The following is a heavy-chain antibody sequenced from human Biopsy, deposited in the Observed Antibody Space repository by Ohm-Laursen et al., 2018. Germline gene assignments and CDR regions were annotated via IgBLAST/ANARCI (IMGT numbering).Heavy chain of an antibody. V-gene: IGHV4-39*01. CDR2: IYNTETT. Sequence: GTLSLTCAVSGGSISSSTTYYWAWLRQPPGKGLEWIGSIYNTETTFYNPSLKSRVTVSVDTSKNQFSLRLNSVTAADTAVYYCARYRRREQTGGGFDYWGQGTLVTVSS. D-gene: IGHD3-9*01. CDR3: ARYRRREQTGGGFDY. CDR1: GGSISSSTTYY. J-gene: IGHJ4*02.